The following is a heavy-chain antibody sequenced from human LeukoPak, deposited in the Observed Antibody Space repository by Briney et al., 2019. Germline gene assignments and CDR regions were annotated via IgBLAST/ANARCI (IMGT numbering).Heavy chain of an antibody. Sequence: GGSLTLSCAASGFTVSFNYMSWVRQAPGKGLEWVSVIYSGGNTYYADSVKGRFTISRDNAKNSLYLQMNSLRAEDTAVYYCARARMATGYSTDAFDIWGQGTMVTVSS. J-gene: IGHJ3*02. CDR3: ARARMATGYSTDAFDI. V-gene: IGHV3-66*01. CDR2: IYSGGNT. CDR1: GFTVSFNY. D-gene: IGHD5-24*01.